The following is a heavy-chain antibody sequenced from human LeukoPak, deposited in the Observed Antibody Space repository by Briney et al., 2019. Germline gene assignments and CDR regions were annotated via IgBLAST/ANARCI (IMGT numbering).Heavy chain of an antibody. V-gene: IGHV3-30*02. Sequence: GGSLSLSCAASGFTFSSYNIHWVRQAPGKGLEWVAFIQNDATNKYYAESVKGRLTASRDNSKNTSFLQMIDLRPEDTAVYYCARVLAGLWYFDLWGRGTLVTVSS. D-gene: IGHD2-15*01. CDR2: IQNDATNK. J-gene: IGHJ2*01. CDR3: ARVLAGLWYFDL. CDR1: GFTFSSYN.